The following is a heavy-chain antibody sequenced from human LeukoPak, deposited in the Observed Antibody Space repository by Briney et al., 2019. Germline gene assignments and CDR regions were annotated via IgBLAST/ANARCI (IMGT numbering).Heavy chain of an antibody. V-gene: IGHV4-38-2*02. J-gene: IGHJ5*02. CDR1: GYSISSGYQ. CDR3: ARDPRWLTPDCTSTSCYENYFDP. Sequence: PSETLSLTCGVSGYSISSGYQWAWIRPSPGKGLECIGNIYRSGSAHYNPSLKSRVTISVETTKNQFSLNMYSVTAADTAVYYCARDPRWLTPDCTSTSCYENYFDPWGQGTLVTVSS. CDR2: IYRSGSA. D-gene: IGHD2-2*01.